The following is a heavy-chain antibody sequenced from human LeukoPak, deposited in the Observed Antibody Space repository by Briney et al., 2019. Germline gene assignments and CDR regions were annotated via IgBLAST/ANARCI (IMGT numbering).Heavy chain of an antibody. CDR3: ARRHSSGWFYY. CDR2: IYRSGST. V-gene: IGHV4-38-2*02. D-gene: IGHD6-19*01. Sequence: KPSETLSLTCTVSGYSISNGYYWDWIRQPPGRGLEWIGNIYRSGSTPYNPSLKSRVTISVDTSKNQFSLKVNSVTAADTAVYYCARRHSSGWFYYWGQGTLVTVSS. CDR1: GYSISNGYY. J-gene: IGHJ4*02.